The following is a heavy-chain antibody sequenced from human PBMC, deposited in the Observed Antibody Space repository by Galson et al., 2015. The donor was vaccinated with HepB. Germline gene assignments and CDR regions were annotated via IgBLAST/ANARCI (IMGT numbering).Heavy chain of an antibody. CDR1: GFTFSNVW. J-gene: IGHJ4*02. D-gene: IGHD3-22*01. V-gene: IGHV3-15*01. CDR3: TTAQLSAYYYDTRGYYDYFDY. Sequence: SLRLSCAASGFTFSNVWMSWVRQAPGKGLEWVGRIRSKTDGETTDFAAPARGRFTISRDDSKNTLYLQMNSLKIEDTAVYYCTTAQLSAYYYDTRGYYDYFDYWGQGTLATVSS. CDR2: IRSKTDGETT.